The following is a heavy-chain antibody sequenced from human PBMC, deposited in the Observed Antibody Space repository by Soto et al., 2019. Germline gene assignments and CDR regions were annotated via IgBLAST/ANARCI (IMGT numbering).Heavy chain of an antibody. Sequence: SDTLSLTCTVSGGSISSGDYYWSWIRQPPGKGLEWIGYIYYSGSTYYNPSLKSRVTISVDTSKNQFSLKLSSVTAADTAVYYCARDAYYYGSSGYARGGYYFDYWGQGTLVTVSS. CDR1: GGSISSGDYY. CDR3: ARDAYYYGSSGYARGGYYFDY. J-gene: IGHJ4*02. CDR2: IYYSGST. V-gene: IGHV4-30-4*02. D-gene: IGHD3-22*01.